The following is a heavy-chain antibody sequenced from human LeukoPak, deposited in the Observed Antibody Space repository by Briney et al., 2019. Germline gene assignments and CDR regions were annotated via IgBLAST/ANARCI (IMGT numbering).Heavy chain of an antibody. Sequence: SETLSLTCTVSGGSISSYYWSWIRQPPGKGLEWIGYIYYSGSTNYNPSLKSRVTISVDTSKNQFSLKLSPVTAADTAVYYCARDRCSSTSCSYFDYWGQGTLVTVSS. CDR3: ARDRCSSTSCSYFDY. CDR1: GGSISSYY. D-gene: IGHD2-2*01. J-gene: IGHJ4*02. V-gene: IGHV4-59*01. CDR2: IYYSGST.